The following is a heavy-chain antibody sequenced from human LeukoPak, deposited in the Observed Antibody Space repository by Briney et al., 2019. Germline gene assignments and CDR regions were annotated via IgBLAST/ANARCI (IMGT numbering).Heavy chain of an antibody. D-gene: IGHD2-2*01. J-gene: IGHJ5*02. CDR2: IYYSGST. CDR3: ARVAGRSTARNWFDP. Sequence: SETLSLTCTVSGGSISSYYWSWIRQPPGKGLDWIGYIYYSGSTNYNPSLKSRVTISVDTSKNQFSLKLSSVTAADTAVYYCARVAGRSTARNWFDPWGQGTLVTVSS. CDR1: GGSISSYY. V-gene: IGHV4-59*12.